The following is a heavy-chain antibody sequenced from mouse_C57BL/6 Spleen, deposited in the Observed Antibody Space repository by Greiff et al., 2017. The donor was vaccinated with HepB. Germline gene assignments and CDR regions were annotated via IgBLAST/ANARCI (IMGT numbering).Heavy chain of an antibody. Sequence: QVHVKQSGAEPVKPGASVKISCKASGYAFSSYWMNWVKQRPGKGLEWIGQIYPGDGDTNYNGKFKGKATLTADKSSSTAYMQLSSLTSEDSAVYFCARNYYGSSYYWYFDVWGTGTTVTVSS. V-gene: IGHV1-80*01. J-gene: IGHJ1*03. CDR3: ARNYYGSSYYWYFDV. CDR1: GYAFSSYW. D-gene: IGHD1-1*01. CDR2: IYPGDGDT.